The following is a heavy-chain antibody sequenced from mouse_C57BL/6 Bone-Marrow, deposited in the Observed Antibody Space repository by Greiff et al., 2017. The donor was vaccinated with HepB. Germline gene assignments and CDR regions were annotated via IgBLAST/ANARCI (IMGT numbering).Heavy chain of an antibody. Sequence: DVKLVESGGGLVQSGRSLRLSCATSGFTFSDFYMEWVRQAPGKGLEWIAASRNKANDYTTEYSASVKGRFIVSRDTSQSILYLQMNALRAEDTANYYCARDVYYYGSSYDWYFDVWGTGTTVTVSS. V-gene: IGHV7-1*01. CDR1: GFTFSDFY. D-gene: IGHD1-1*01. J-gene: IGHJ1*03. CDR2: SRNKANDYTT. CDR3: ARDVYYYGSSYDWYFDV.